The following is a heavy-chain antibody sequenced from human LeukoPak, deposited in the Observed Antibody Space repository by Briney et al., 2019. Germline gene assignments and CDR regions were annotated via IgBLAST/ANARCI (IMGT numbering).Heavy chain of an antibody. V-gene: IGHV3-23*01. Sequence: GGSLRLSCAASGFTFSSCAMSWVRQAPGKGLEWVSAISGSGGSTYYADSVKGRFTISRDNSKNTLYLQMNSLRAEGTAVYYCAKALRVGAVDNWYFDLWGRGTLVTVSS. CDR3: AKALRVGAVDNWYFDL. CDR2: ISGSGGST. CDR1: GFTFSSCA. J-gene: IGHJ2*01. D-gene: IGHD6-19*01.